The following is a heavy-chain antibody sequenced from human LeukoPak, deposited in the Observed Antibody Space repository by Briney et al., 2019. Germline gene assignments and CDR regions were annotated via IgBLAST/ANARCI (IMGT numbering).Heavy chain of an antibody. CDR1: RFTFSNYA. CDR2: ISDSGGNT. J-gene: IGHJ4*02. Sequence: PGGSLRLSCAASRFTFSNYAMSWVRQAPGKGLEWVSAISDSGGNTFYADSVKGRFTISRDNSKNTLYLQMNSLRAEDTAVYYCARGYYYDSSGSVDYWGQGTLVTVSS. CDR3: ARGYYYDSSGSVDY. V-gene: IGHV3-23*01. D-gene: IGHD3-22*01.